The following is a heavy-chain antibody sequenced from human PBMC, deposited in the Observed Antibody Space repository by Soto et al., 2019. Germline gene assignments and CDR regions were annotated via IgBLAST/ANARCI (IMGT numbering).Heavy chain of an antibody. CDR3: ARGGDVNYYHGMDV. Sequence: QVQLVQSGGEVKKPGASVKLSCTASGYTFTSYGISWVRQAPGQGLEWMGWISAYNGKPNYAQYVQGRVTMTTDTSTRTAYMDLRSLRSDDTAVYYCARGGDVNYYHGMDVWGQGTTVTVAS. D-gene: IGHD5-12*01. V-gene: IGHV1-18*01. CDR2: ISAYNGKP. CDR1: GYTFTSYG. J-gene: IGHJ6*02.